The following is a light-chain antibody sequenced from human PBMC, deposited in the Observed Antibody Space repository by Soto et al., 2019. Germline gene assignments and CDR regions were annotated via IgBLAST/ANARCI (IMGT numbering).Light chain of an antibody. CDR1: QSINTW. Sequence: DIQMTQSPSTLSASVGDRVTITCRASQSINTWLAWYQQRPGRAPKLLIYDASSLQSGVPSRFSGSGPATEFTLTISSLQPDDSATYYCQQYNTYWTFGQGTRWIS. J-gene: IGKJ1*01. CDR2: DAS. CDR3: QQYNTYWT. V-gene: IGKV1-5*01.